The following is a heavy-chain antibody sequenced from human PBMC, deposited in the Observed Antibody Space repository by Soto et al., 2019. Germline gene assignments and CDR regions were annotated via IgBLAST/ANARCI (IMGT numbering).Heavy chain of an antibody. CDR2: INAGNGNT. J-gene: IGHJ6*02. Sequence: ASVKVSCKASGYTFTSYAMHWVRQAPGRRLEWMGWINAGNGNTKYSQKFQGRVTITRDTSASTAYMELSSLRSEDTAVYYCARSQLLWFGEDYYGMDVWGQGTTVTVSS. V-gene: IGHV1-3*01. CDR1: GYTFTSYA. D-gene: IGHD3-10*01. CDR3: ARSQLLWFGEDYYGMDV.